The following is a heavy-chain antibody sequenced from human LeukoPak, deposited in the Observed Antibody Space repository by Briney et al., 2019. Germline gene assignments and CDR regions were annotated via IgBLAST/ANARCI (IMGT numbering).Heavy chain of an antibody. J-gene: IGHJ4*02. Sequence: LSETLSLTCAVYGGSFSGYYWTWLRQSPGKGLEWIGDITESGSTNFNPSLTSRVTISVDTSNNQFSLKLSSVTAADTAVYYCARGRGVKYYSDRIYSFDYWGQGTLVTVSS. D-gene: IGHD2-15*01. CDR3: ARGRGVKYYSDRIYSFDY. CDR1: GGSFSGYY. V-gene: IGHV4-34*01. CDR2: ITESGST.